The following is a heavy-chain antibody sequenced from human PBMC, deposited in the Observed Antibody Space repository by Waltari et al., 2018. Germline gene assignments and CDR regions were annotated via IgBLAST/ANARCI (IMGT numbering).Heavy chain of an antibody. J-gene: IGHJ4*02. Sequence: QVQLVESGGGLVKPGGSLRLSCAASGFTLSDSYMGWIRQAPGKGLEWLSYISDSGSSPYYADSVKGRFTLSRDNAKNSVYLQMNSLRVEDTAVYYCARSVRSPGDWGQGTLVTVSS. D-gene: IGHD3-10*02. CDR1: GFTLSDSY. CDR3: ARSVRSPGD. CDR2: ISDSGSSP. V-gene: IGHV3-11*01.